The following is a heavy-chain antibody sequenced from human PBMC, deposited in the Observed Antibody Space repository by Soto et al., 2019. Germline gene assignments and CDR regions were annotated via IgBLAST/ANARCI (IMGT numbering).Heavy chain of an antibody. Sequence: SVKVSCKASGGTFSSYAISWVRQAPGQGLEWMGGIIPIFGTANYAQKFQGRVTITADKSTSTAYMELSSLRSEDTAVYYCARPSITMVRGVISPRGNVYYGMDVWGQGTTVTVSS. D-gene: IGHD3-10*01. CDR1: GGTFSSYA. J-gene: IGHJ6*02. V-gene: IGHV1-69*06. CDR2: IIPIFGTA. CDR3: ARPSITMVRGVISPRGNVYYGMDV.